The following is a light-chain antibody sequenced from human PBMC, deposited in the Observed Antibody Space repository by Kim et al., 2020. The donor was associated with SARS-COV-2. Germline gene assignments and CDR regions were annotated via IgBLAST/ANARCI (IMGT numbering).Light chain of an antibody. CDR3: QSYDSSLRGWV. CDR2: GNS. V-gene: IGLV1-40*01. J-gene: IGLJ1*01. Sequence: QSVLTQPPSVSGAPGQRVTISCTGSSSNIGAGYDVHWYQQLPGTAPKLLIYGNSNRPSGVPDRFSGSKSGTSASLAITGLQVEDEADYYCQSYDSSLRGWVFGPGTKVTVL. CDR1: SSNIGAGYD.